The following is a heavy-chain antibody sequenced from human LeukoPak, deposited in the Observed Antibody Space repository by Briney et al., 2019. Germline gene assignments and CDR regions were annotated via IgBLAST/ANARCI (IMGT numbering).Heavy chain of an antibody. CDR2: ISSSSSTI. J-gene: IGHJ4*02. Sequence: GGSLRLSCAASGFTFSSYSMTWVRQAPGKGLEWVSYISSSSSTIYYADSVKGRFTTSRDNAKNSLYLQMNSLRAEDTAVYYCARVPNYYDSSGYSYWGQGTLVTVSS. D-gene: IGHD3-22*01. V-gene: IGHV3-48*01. CDR3: ARVPNYYDSSGYSY. CDR1: GFTFSSYS.